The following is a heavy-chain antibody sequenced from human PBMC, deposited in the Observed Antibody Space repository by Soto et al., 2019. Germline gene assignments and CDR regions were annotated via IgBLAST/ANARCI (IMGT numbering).Heavy chain of an antibody. Sequence: SVKVCCRASGYTFTSYGISWVRQAPGQGLEWMGWISAYNGNTNYAQKLQGRVTMTTDTSTSTAYMELRSLRSDDTAVYYCARARTWGGGENAFDIWGQGTMVTVSS. D-gene: IGHD3-16*01. CDR3: ARARTWGGGENAFDI. CDR2: ISAYNGNT. J-gene: IGHJ3*02. CDR1: GYTFTSYG. V-gene: IGHV1-18*04.